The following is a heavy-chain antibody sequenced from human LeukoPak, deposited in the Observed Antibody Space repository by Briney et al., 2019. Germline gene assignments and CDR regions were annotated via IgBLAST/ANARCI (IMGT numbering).Heavy chain of an antibody. V-gene: IGHV3-53*01. CDR3: AKYSSSWYTSRDAFDI. D-gene: IGHD6-13*01. Sequence: AGGSLRLSCAASGFNVGTNYLSWVRQAPGKGLEWISFIHGGGSTQYADSVKGRFTISRDNSKNTLYLQMNSLRAEDTAVYYCAKYSSSWYTSRDAFDIWGQGTMVTVSS. CDR2: IHGGGST. CDR1: GFNVGTNY. J-gene: IGHJ3*02.